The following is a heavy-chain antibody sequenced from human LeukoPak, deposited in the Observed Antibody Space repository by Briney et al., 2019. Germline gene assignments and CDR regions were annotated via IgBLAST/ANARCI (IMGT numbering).Heavy chain of an antibody. D-gene: IGHD6-19*01. Sequence: SQTLSLTCTVSGGYINSGDYYWSWIRQLPGKGLEWIGYIYYSGSTYYPPSLRSRVTISADTSKNQFSLKLSSVTAADTAVYYCARHTDSSGWFFHFDYWGQGTLVTVSS. CDR3: ARHTDSSGWFFHFDY. J-gene: IGHJ4*02. CDR2: IYYSGST. CDR1: GGYINSGDYY. V-gene: IGHV4-30-4*08.